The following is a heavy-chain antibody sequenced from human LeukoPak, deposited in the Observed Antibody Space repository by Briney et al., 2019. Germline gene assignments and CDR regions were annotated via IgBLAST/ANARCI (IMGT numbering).Heavy chain of an antibody. CDR1: GYTFTGYY. CDR2: INPNSGGT. CDR3: ARVAGDGDFWSGYYQSYYFDY. J-gene: IGHJ4*02. V-gene: IGHV1-2*06. D-gene: IGHD3-3*01. Sequence: ASVKVSCKASGYTFTGYYMHWVRQAPGQGLEWMGRINPNSGGTNYAQKFQGRVTMTRDTSISTAYMELSRLRSDDTAVYYCARVAGDGDFWSGYYQSYYFDYWGQGTLVTVSS.